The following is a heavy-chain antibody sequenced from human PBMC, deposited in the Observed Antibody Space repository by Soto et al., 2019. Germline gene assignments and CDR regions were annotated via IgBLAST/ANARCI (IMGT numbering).Heavy chain of an antibody. J-gene: IGHJ5*02. CDR3: ARPYEAYCTNGVCLGFDP. V-gene: IGHV1-8*01. CDR1: GYTFTSYD. CDR2: MNPNSGHT. D-gene: IGHD2-8*01. Sequence: QVQLVQSGAEVKKPGASVKVSCKASGYTFTSYDINWVRQATGQGLEWMGWMNPNSGHTGYAQKFQGRVTMTRNTSISTAYMELSSLRSEDTAVYYCARPYEAYCTNGVCLGFDPWGQGTLVTVSS.